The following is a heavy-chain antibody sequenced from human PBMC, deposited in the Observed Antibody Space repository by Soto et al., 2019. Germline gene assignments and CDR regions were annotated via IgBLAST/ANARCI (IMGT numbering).Heavy chain of an antibody. CDR1: GDSISAYS. D-gene: IGHD3-22*01. J-gene: IGHJ4*02. V-gene: IGHV4-59*01. CDR2: IHYNGNT. CDR3: ALRSMAVVPEY. Sequence: PEETLSLTCTVSGDSISAYSWSWVRQPPGKGLEWIGNIHYNGNTKYNPSLKSRVSMSVDTSTNQCSLTLSSMTAADTAVYYCALRSMAVVPEYWGQGTLVTVSS.